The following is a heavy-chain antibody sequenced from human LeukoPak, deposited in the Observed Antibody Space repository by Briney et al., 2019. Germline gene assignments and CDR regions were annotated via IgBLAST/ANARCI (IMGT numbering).Heavy chain of an antibody. CDR2: INPTSGGT. CDR3: ARWIQLWRAFDI. V-gene: IGHV1-2*02. Sequence: ASVKVSCKASGYSFTTYGISWVRQAPGQGLEWMGWINPTSGGTNSAQKFHGRVTLARDTSISTAYMELSRLTSDDTAVYYCARWIQLWRAFDIWGQGTVVTVSS. D-gene: IGHD5-18*01. CDR1: GYSFTTYG. J-gene: IGHJ3*02.